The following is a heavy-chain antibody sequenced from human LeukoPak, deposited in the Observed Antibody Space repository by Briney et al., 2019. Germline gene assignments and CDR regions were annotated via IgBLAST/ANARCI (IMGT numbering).Heavy chain of an antibody. V-gene: IGHV1-69*05. J-gene: IGHJ5*02. CDR3: ARAPMVRGVSGSYNWFDP. CDR2: IIPIFGTA. Sequence: SVKVSCKASGGTLSSYAISWARQAPGQGLEWMGGIIPIFGTANYAQKFQGRVTMTRNTSISTAYMELSSLRSEDTAVYYCARAPMVRGVSGSYNWFDPWGQGTLVTVSS. D-gene: IGHD3-10*01. CDR1: GGTLSSYA.